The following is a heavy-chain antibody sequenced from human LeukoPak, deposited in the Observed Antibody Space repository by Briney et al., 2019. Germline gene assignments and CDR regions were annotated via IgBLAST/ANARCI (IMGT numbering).Heavy chain of an antibody. Sequence: GGSLRLSCAASGFTFSSYAMSWVRQAPGKGLEWVSAISGSGGSTYYADSVKGRFTISRDNSKNTLYLQMNSLRAEDTAVYYCAKTYYYDSSGYYYRRRDYFDYWGQGTLVTVSS. V-gene: IGHV3-23*01. CDR3: AKTYYYDSSGYYYRRRDYFDY. CDR2: ISGSGGST. D-gene: IGHD3-22*01. J-gene: IGHJ4*02. CDR1: GFTFSSYA.